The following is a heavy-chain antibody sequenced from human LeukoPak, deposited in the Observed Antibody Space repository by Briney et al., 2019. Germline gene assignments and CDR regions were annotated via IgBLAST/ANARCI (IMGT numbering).Heavy chain of an antibody. CDR2: IHYSGST. J-gene: IGHJ4*02. CDR1: GGSISSYY. D-gene: IGHD6-19*01. V-gene: IGHV4-59*01. Sequence: SETLSHTCTVSGGSISSYYWSWIRQPPGKGLEWIGYIHYSGSTNYNPSLKSRVTISVDTSKNQFSLKLSSVTAADTAVYYCARVRPAVAGTHYFDYWGQGTLVTVSS. CDR3: ARVRPAVAGTHYFDY.